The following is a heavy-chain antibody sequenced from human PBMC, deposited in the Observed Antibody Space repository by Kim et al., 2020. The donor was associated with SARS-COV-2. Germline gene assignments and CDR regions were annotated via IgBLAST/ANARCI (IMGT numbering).Heavy chain of an antibody. CDR1: GGSFSGYY. Sequence: SETLSLTCAVYGGSFSGYYWSWIRQPPGKGLEWIGEINHSGSTNYNPSLKSRVTISVDTSKNQFSLKLSSVTAADTAVYYCATAAAGHRGPLTWGQGTLVTVSS. D-gene: IGHD6-13*01. CDR2: INHSGST. CDR3: ATAAAGHRGPLT. V-gene: IGHV4-34*01. J-gene: IGHJ4*02.